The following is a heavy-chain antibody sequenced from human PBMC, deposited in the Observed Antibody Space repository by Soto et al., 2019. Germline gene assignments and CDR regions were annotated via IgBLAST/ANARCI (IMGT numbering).Heavy chain of an antibody. CDR2: MLYSGLT. D-gene: IGHD2-15*01. V-gene: IGHV4-39*01. CDR3: APLSVSLSGPYGIHV. Sequence: SETLSLTCSASGYSVSSSDYYWAWIRQPPGKGLEWIGSMLYSGLTYYNPSLKSRVTLSVDTSKNQFSVRLNSVTASDTAVYYCAPLSVSLSGPYGIHVWGQGTTVTVSS. J-gene: IGHJ6*02. CDR1: GYSVSSSDYY.